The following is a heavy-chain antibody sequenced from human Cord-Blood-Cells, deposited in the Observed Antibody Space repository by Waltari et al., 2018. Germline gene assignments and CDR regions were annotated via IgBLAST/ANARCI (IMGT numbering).Heavy chain of an antibody. Sequence: EVQLVESGGGLVKPGGSLRLSCAASGFTFSSYSMNWVRQAPGKGQEWVSSISSSSYIYYADSVKGRFTISRDNAKNSLYLQMNSLRAEDTAVYYCAREGRWGEVFDYWGQGTLVTVSS. J-gene: IGHJ4*02. CDR1: GFTFSSYS. CDR3: AREGRWGEVFDY. V-gene: IGHV3-21*01. D-gene: IGHD7-27*01. CDR2: ISSSSYI.